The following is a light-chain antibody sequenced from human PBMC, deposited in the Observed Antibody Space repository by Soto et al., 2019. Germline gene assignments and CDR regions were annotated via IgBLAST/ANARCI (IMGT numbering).Light chain of an antibody. Sequence: EIVLTQSPGTLSLSPGERATLSCRASQSVSSSYLAWYLQKPGQAPRLLIYGASSRATGIPDRFSGSGSGTDFTLTISRLEPEDFAVYYCQQYGSSPRTFGQETKVEIK. CDR3: QQYGSSPRT. CDR2: GAS. V-gene: IGKV3-20*01. J-gene: IGKJ1*01. CDR1: QSVSSSY.